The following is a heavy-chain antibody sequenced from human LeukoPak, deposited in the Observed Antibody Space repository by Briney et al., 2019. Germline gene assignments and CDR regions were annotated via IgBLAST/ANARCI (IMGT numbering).Heavy chain of an antibody. D-gene: IGHD2-15*01. CDR2: TRNKANGYTT. CDR3: TRTEFCSAGRCYSDYFDC. V-gene: IGHV3-72*01. J-gene: IGHJ4*02. CDR1: GFTFGDHY. Sequence: GGSLRLSCAVSGFTFGDHYMDWVRQAPGKGLEWVGRTRNKANGYTTEYAASVKGRFTISRDDSKSSLYLQMNSLRTEDTAVYYCTRTEFCSAGRCYSDYFDCWGQGTLVTVSS.